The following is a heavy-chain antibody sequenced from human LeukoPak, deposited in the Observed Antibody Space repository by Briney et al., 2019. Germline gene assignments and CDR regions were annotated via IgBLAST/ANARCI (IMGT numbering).Heavy chain of an antibody. V-gene: IGHV3-21*01. Sequence: GGSLRLSCAASGFTFSSYSMNWVRQAPGKGLEWVSSISSSSSYIYYADSVKGRFTISRDNAKNSLYLQMNSLRAEDTAVYYCAGSIYCGGDCYLTGAFDIWGQGTMVTVSS. D-gene: IGHD2-21*02. CDR2: ISSSSSYI. CDR1: GFTFSSYS. CDR3: AGSIYCGGDCYLTGAFDI. J-gene: IGHJ3*02.